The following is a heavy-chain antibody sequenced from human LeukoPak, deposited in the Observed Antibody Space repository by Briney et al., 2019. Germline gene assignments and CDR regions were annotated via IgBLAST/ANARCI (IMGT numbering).Heavy chain of an antibody. D-gene: IGHD3/OR15-3a*01. CDR3: AREERLRWTAY. Sequence: GGSLRLSCAASGFTFSDYYMSWILQAPGKGLEWLSYISSDGTTIQYADSVKGRFTISRDNAKNSLYLQMNSLRAEDTAVYYCAREERLRWTAYWGQGTLVTVPS. V-gene: IGHV3-11*01. J-gene: IGHJ4*02. CDR2: ISSDGTTI. CDR1: GFTFSDYY.